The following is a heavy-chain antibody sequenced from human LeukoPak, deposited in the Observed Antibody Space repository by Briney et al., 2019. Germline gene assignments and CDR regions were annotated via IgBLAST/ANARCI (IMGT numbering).Heavy chain of an antibody. CDR2: IQKDGSQK. Sequence: GGSLRLSCAASGFTFSSYAMSWVCQAPGKGLEWVASIQKDGSQKYYLESVKGRFTISGDNTKNSLYLHMSSLRADDTAVYFCATVAGYFDYWGQGTLVTVSS. J-gene: IGHJ4*02. D-gene: IGHD2-21*01. CDR3: ATVAGYFDY. V-gene: IGHV3-7*01. CDR1: GFTFSSYA.